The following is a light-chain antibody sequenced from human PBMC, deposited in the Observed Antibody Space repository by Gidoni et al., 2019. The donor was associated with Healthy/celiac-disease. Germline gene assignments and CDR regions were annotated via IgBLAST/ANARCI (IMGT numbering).Light chain of an antibody. J-gene: IGKJ4*01. CDR1: QSVSSY. CDR2: DAS. Sequence: EIVLTQSPATLSLSPGERATLSCRASQSVSSYLAWYQQKPGQAPRLLIYDASNRATGIPARFSGSGSGTDFTLTISSLEPEDFAVYYCQQRSHWPLTFGGXTKVEIK. V-gene: IGKV3-11*01. CDR3: QQRSHWPLT.